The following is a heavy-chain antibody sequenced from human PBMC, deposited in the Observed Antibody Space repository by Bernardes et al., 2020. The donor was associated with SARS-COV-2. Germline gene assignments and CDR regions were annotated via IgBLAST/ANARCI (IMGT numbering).Heavy chain of an antibody. CDR1: GGSISSGGYY. D-gene: IGHD3-3*01. CDR3: ARSERITIFGVVGAFDY. V-gene: IGHV4-31*03. CDR2: IYYSGST. Sequence: SETLSLTCTVSGGSISSGGYYWSWLLQHPGKGLEWIGYIYYSGSTYYNPSLKSRVTISVDTSKNQFSLKLSSVTAADTAVYYCARSERITIFGVVGAFDYWGQGTLVTVSS. J-gene: IGHJ4*02.